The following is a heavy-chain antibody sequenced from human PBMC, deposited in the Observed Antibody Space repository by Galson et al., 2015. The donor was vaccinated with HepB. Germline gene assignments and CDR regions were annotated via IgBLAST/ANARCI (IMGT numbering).Heavy chain of an antibody. CDR1: GFTFSSYS. J-gene: IGHJ5*02. CDR3: AREGGSSGYAGYYDP. Sequence: SLRLSCAASGFTFSSYSMNWVRQAPGKGLEWVSVIYSGGSTYYAESVKGRFTISRDNSKKTMYLEMNSLRIEDTAIYYCAREGGSSGYAGYYDPWGQGTLVTVSS. V-gene: IGHV3-66*02. CDR2: IYSGGST. D-gene: IGHD6-6*01.